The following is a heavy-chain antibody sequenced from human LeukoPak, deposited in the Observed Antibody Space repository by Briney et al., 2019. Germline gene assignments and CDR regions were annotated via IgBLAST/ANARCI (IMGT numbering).Heavy chain of an antibody. CDR2: INHSGST. V-gene: IGHV4-34*01. J-gene: IGHJ4*02. Sequence: SETLSLTCAVYGGSFSGYYWSWIRQPPGRGLEWIGEINHSGSTNYNPSLKSRVTISVDTSKNQFSLKLSSVTAADTAVYYCARADGDYWGQGTLVTVSS. CDR3: ARADGDY. CDR1: GGSFSGYY. D-gene: IGHD5-24*01.